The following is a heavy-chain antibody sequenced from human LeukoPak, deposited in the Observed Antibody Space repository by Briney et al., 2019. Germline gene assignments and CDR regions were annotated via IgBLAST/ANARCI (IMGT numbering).Heavy chain of an antibody. CDR3: ARGSGWKSGTNDY. V-gene: IGHV4-39*01. D-gene: IGHD6-19*01. Sequence: SETLSLTCTVSGGSISSGGYYWSWIRQHPGKGLEWIGYIYYSGSTYYNPSLKSRVTISVDTSKNQFSLKLSSVTAVDTAVYYCARGSGWKSGTNDYWGQGTLVTVSS. CDR2: IYYSGST. J-gene: IGHJ4*02. CDR1: GGSISSGGYY.